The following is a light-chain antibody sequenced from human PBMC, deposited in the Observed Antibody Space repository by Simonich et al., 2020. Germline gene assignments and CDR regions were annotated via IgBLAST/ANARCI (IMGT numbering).Light chain of an antibody. J-gene: IGKJ1*01. CDR2: AAS. Sequence: DIQMTQSPSTLSASVGDRVTITCRASQGISSYLAWYQQKPGKAPKLLIYAASTWQRGVPSRFSGSGSGTDFTLTISSLQAEDVAVYYCQQYYSTPRTFGQGTKVEIK. V-gene: IGKV1-9*01. CDR1: QGISSY. CDR3: QQYYSTPRT.